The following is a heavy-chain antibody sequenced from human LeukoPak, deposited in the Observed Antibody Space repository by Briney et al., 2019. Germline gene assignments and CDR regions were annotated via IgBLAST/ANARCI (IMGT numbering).Heavy chain of an antibody. Sequence: NPSENLSLTCAVYGGSITGYYWSWIRQTPGRGLEWVGEIHYTGATSYNPFLKSRATISTDTSKNQFSLRLSSVTAADTAVYYCARGNILTGYCFDFWGQGALVTVSS. CDR3: ARGNILTGYCFDF. V-gene: IGHV4-34*01. CDR1: GGSITGYY. CDR2: IHYTGAT. J-gene: IGHJ4*02. D-gene: IGHD3-9*01.